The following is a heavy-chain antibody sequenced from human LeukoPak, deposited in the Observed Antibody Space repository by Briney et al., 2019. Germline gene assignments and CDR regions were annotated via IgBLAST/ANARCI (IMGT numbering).Heavy chain of an antibody. D-gene: IGHD5-18*01. V-gene: IGHV4-59*01. CDR2: IYHSGST. CDR3: VRPIRGYSFDYYDY. J-gene: IGHJ4*02. Sequence: SETLSLTCTVSGGSITSSYWSWIRQPPGKGLEWIGCIYHSGSTNYNPSLKSRVTMSVDTSKNQFSLKLTSVTAADTAVYYCVRPIRGYSFDYYDYWGQGTLVTVSS. CDR1: GGSITSSY.